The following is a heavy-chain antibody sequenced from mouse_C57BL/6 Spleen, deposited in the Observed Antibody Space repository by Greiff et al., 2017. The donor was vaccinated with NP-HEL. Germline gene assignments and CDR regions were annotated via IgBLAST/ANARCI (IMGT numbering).Heavy chain of an antibody. CDR1: GYTFTSYW. CDR2: IDPSDSYT. CDR3: ARHYYSNPGAMDY. D-gene: IGHD2-5*01. V-gene: IGHV1-50*01. J-gene: IGHJ4*01. Sequence: QVQLQQPGAELVKPGASVKLSCKASGYTFTSYWMQWVKQRPGQGLEWIGEIDPSDSYTNYNQKFKGKATLTVDTSPSTAYMQLSSLTSEDSAVDYCARHYYSNPGAMDYWGQGTSVTVSS.